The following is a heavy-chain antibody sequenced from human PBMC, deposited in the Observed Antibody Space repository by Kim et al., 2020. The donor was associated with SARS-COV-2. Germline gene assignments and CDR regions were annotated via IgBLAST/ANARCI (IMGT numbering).Heavy chain of an antibody. D-gene: IGHD6-13*01. CDR1: GGSISSSNW. V-gene: IGHV4-4*02. CDR2: IYHSGST. J-gene: IGHJ6*02. Sequence: SETLSLTCAASGGSISSSNWWSWVRQPPGKGLEWIGEIYHSGSTNYNPSLKSRVTISVDKSKNQFSLKLSSVTAADTAVYYCARRSSSSWTQYYYYGMDVWGHGTTVTISS. CDR3: ARRSSSSWTQYYYYGMDV.